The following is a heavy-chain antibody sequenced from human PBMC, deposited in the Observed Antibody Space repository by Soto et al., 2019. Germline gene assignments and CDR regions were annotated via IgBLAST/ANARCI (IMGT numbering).Heavy chain of an antibody. CDR3: ARLYCSSTICYAHFDY. CDR1: GGSISSYY. V-gene: IGHV4-59*08. Sequence: SATLSLTCTVSGGSISSYYWSWIRQPPGKGLEWIGYIYYSGSTNYNPSLKSGVTISVDTSKNQFSLKLSSVTAADTAVYYCARLYCSSTICYAHFDYWGQGTLVTVSS. CDR2: IYYSGST. D-gene: IGHD2-2*01. J-gene: IGHJ4*02.